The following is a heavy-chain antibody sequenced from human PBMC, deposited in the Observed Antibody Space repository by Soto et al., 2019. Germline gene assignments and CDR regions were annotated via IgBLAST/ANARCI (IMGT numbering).Heavy chain of an antibody. CDR2: IRSKANSYAT. D-gene: IGHD1-20*01. CDR3: TRQGITGTPLDY. V-gene: IGHV3-73*01. J-gene: IGHJ4*02. CDR1: GFTFSGSA. Sequence: SLRLSCAASGFTFSGSAMHWVRQASGKGLEWVGRIRSKANSYATAYAASVKGRFTISRDDSKNTAYLQMNSLKTEDTAVYYCTRQGITGTPLDYWGQGTLVTVSS.